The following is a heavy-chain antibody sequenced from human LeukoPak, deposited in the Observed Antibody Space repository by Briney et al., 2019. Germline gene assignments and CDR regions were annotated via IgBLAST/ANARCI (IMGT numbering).Heavy chain of an antibody. CDR1: GYTFTSYG. V-gene: IGHV1-18*01. J-gene: IGHJ5*02. Sequence: ASVKVFCKASGYTFTSYGISWVRQAPGQGLEWMGWISAHNGNTNYAQKLQGRVTMTTDTSTSTAYMELRSLRSDDTAVYYCARDGGYCSGGSCYYSGWFDPWGQGTLVTVSS. CDR2: ISAHNGNT. CDR3: ARDGGYCSGGSCYYSGWFDP. D-gene: IGHD2-15*01.